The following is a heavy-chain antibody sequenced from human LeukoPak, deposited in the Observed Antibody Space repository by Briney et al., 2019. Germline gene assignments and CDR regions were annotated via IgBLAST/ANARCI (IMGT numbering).Heavy chain of an antibody. J-gene: IGHJ4*02. D-gene: IGHD1-7*01. V-gene: IGHV3-23*01. Sequence: GGSLRLSCAASGFTFDDYAMHWVRHAPGKGLEWVSAISGSGGSTYYADSVKGRFTISRDNSKNTLYLQMNSLRAEDTAVYYCAKDRTGTLRTFDYWGQGTLVTVSS. CDR2: ISGSGGST. CDR3: AKDRTGTLRTFDY. CDR1: GFTFDDYA.